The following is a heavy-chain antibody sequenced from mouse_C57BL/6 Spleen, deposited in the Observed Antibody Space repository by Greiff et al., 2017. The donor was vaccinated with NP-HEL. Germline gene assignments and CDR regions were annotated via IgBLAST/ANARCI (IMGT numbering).Heavy chain of an antibody. J-gene: IGHJ4*01. V-gene: IGHV3-6*01. CDR1: GYSITSGYY. CDR3: ASGNYYYGMDY. Sequence: EVQLQESGPGLVKPSQSLSLTCSVTGYSITSGYYWNWIRQFPGNKLEWMGYISYDGSNNYNPSLKNRISITRETSKNQFFLKLNSVTTEDTATYYCASGNYYYGMDYWGQGTSVTVSS. CDR2: ISYDGSN.